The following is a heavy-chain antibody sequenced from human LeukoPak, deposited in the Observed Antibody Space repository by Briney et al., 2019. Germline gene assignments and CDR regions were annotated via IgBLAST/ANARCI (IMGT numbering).Heavy chain of an antibody. V-gene: IGHV3-48*02. D-gene: IGHD3-9*01. J-gene: IGHJ6*02. Sequence: PGGSLRLSCAASGFTFSSYSMNWAGQAPGKGLEWVSYISSSSSTIYYADSVKGRFTISRDNAKNSLYLQMNSLRDEDTAVYYCARVPPLRDSPYGMDVWGQGTTVTVSS. CDR2: ISSSSSTI. CDR3: ARVPPLRDSPYGMDV. CDR1: GFTFSSYS.